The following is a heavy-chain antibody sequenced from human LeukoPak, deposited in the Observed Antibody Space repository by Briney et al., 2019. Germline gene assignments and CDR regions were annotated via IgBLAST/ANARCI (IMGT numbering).Heavy chain of an antibody. Sequence: GGSLRLSCAASGFSVSSKYMAWVRQAPGKGLEWVSVLYIGGNTYYGDFVKGRFTISRDNSRNTLYLQMNSLRVDDTAVYYCPRELAVGAITEYFQDWGQGTLVTVSS. J-gene: IGHJ1*01. D-gene: IGHD6-19*01. CDR2: LYIGGNT. V-gene: IGHV3-53*01. CDR1: GFSVSSKY. CDR3: PRELAVGAITEYFQD.